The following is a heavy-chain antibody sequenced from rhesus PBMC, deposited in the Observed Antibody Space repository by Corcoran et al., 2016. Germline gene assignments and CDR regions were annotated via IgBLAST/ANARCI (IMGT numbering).Heavy chain of an antibody. CDR1: GYSFPDYY. V-gene: IGHV1-138*01. D-gene: IGHD1-14*01. Sequence: QAKLVPSGAEGTKPGAPVKVSCKAPGYSFPDYYITCVRQAPGQGLEWMGRINPKTGGTDYAQKFQDRVTMTRDISTTTADMELSSLRSEDTAVYYCARGSWNVGYWGQGVLVTVSS. CDR3: ARGSWNVGY. CDR2: INPKTGGT. J-gene: IGHJ4*01.